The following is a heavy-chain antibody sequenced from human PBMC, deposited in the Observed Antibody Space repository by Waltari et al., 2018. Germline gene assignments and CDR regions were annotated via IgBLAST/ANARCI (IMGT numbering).Heavy chain of an antibody. CDR2: IIPLFQKV. Sequence: QVQLVQSGAEVKTPGSSVKVSCKAAGGSFPTFGLCWVRQAPGQGLEWMGGIIPLFQKVAYAHEFQGRVSITADDYTGTAYMELTSLRFEDTAVYYCAAGTPLRFFVHWGQGTRVTVSS. CDR1: GGSFPTFG. J-gene: IGHJ4*02. CDR3: AAGTPLRFFVH. V-gene: IGHV1-69*01.